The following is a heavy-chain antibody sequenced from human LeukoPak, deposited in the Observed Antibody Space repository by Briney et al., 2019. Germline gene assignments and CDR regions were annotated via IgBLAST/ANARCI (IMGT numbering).Heavy chain of an antibody. CDR1: GGSFSGYY. Sequence: NASETLSLTCAVYGGSFSGYYWSWIRQPPGKGLEWIGEINHSGSTNYNPSLKSRVTISVDTSKNQFSLKLSSVTAADTAVYCCAGQPVRGYSYGTKPNHDAFDIWGQGTMVTVSS. D-gene: IGHD5-18*01. J-gene: IGHJ3*02. CDR2: INHSGST. V-gene: IGHV4-34*01. CDR3: AGQPVRGYSYGTKPNHDAFDI.